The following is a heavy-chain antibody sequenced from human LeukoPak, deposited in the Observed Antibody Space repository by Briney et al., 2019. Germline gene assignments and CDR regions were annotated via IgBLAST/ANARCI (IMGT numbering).Heavy chain of an antibody. Sequence: GMSLRLSCAASGFPFSTYGMHWVRQAPGKGLEWVAAISNDGNNKFYADSVKGRFTISRDNAKTSLYLQMNSLRVEDTSVYYCARHLSGVTGYTYGRGIDYWGQGTLVTVSS. CDR1: GFPFSTYG. V-gene: IGHV3-30*03. CDR3: ARHLSGVTGYTYGRGIDY. CDR2: ISNDGNNK. J-gene: IGHJ4*02. D-gene: IGHD5-18*01.